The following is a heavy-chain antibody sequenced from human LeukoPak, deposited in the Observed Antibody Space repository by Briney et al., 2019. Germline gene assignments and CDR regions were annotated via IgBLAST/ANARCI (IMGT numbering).Heavy chain of an antibody. Sequence: GGSLRLSCAASGFPFDDYAMHWVRQAPGKGLEWVSGISWNSGSIGYADSVKGRFTISRDNAKNSLYLQMNSLRAEDTALYYCAKDIIRYSSSPDAFDIWGQGTMVTVSS. CDR3: AKDIIRYSSSPDAFDI. CDR2: ISWNSGSI. V-gene: IGHV3-9*01. D-gene: IGHD6-13*01. J-gene: IGHJ3*02. CDR1: GFPFDDYA.